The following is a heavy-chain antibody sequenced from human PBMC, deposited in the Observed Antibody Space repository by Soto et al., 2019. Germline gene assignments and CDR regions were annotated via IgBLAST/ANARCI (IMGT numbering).Heavy chain of an antibody. CDR1: GGIFSSYA. V-gene: IGHV1-69*01. D-gene: IGHD1-26*01. CDR2: VIPILGQA. Sequence: QVQLVQSGAEVKKPGSSVKVSCKASGGIFSSYAISWLRQAPGQGLEWMGAVIPILGQAYYAQDLQDRVSITAGESTRTTYMELTSLRSEDTAVYVCARVGGIGATPGTDYWGQGTLVTVSS. CDR3: ARVGGIGATPGTDY. J-gene: IGHJ4*02.